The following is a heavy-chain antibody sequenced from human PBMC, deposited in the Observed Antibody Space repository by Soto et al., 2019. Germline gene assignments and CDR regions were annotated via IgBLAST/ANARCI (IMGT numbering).Heavy chain of an antibody. CDR3: ARSRFVVGVTEDYYGMDV. CDR2: VIPVFKTA. CDR1: GGTFSNSP. J-gene: IGHJ6*02. D-gene: IGHD2-15*01. Sequence: QVQLVQSGAEVKKPGSSVKVPCKSSGGTFSNSPISWVRQAPGQGLEWVGGVIPVFKTANYAQKFQGRVTITADESTNTAYMGLSSLRSGDTAVYYCARSRFVVGVTEDYYGMDVWGQGTTVTVSS. V-gene: IGHV1-69*12.